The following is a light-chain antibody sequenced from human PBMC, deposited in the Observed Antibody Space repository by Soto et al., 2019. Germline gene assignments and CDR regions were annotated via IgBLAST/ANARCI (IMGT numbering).Light chain of an antibody. V-gene: IGKV3-15*01. CDR3: QQYNNWPPGFT. Sequence: EIVMTQSPATLSVSRGERATLSCRASQSVRSNLAWYQQKPGQAPRLLMYGASTKATGIPARFSGSGSGTEFTLTISSLQSEDFAVYYCQQYNNWPPGFTFGPGTKVDIK. CDR1: QSVRSN. J-gene: IGKJ3*01. CDR2: GAS.